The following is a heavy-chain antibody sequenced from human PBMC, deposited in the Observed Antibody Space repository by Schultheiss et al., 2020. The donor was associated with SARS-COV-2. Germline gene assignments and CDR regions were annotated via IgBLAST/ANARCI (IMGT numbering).Heavy chain of an antibody. Sequence: GGSLRLSCVASGFIFSDYAMHWVRQSPGKGLEWVATISNDGSNTYFADSVRGRFTISRDNSKNTQHLQMNSLRAEDTAVYFCAIGAVAAAGAMDVWGQGTTVTVSS. CDR1: GFIFSDYA. CDR2: ISNDGSNT. J-gene: IGHJ6*02. CDR3: AIGAVAAAGAMDV. V-gene: IGHV3-30*03. D-gene: IGHD6-13*01.